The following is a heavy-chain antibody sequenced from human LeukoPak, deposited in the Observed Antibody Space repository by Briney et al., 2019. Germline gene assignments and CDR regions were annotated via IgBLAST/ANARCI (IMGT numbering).Heavy chain of an antibody. V-gene: IGHV4-59*01. J-gene: IGHJ2*01. CDR3: ARAAAWSENYYWYFDL. Sequence: PSETLSLTCTVSGGSISSYYWSWIRQPPGKGLEWIGYIYYSGSTNYNPSLKSRVTISVGTSKNQFSLKLSSVTAADTAVYYCARAAAWSENYYWYFDLWGRGTLVTVSS. CDR2: IYYSGST. D-gene: IGHD1-7*01. CDR1: GGSISSYY.